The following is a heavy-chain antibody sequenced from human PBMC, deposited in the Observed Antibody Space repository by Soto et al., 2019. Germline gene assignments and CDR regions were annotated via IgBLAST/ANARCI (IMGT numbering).Heavy chain of an antibody. CDR2: IYWDDDK. Sequence: SAAAPVTPAHSVTLACTFRGFPHHTSGVGVGWIRQPPGKALEWLALIYWDDDKRYSPSLKSRLTITKDTSKNQVVLTMTNMDPVDTATYYCAHGRASYFDYWGQGTLVTVSS. CDR3: AHGRASYFDY. J-gene: IGHJ4*02. CDR1: GFPHHTSGVG. V-gene: IGHV2-5*02.